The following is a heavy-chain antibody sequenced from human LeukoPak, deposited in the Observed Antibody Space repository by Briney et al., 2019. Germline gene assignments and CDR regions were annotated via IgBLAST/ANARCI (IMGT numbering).Heavy chain of an antibody. CDR1: GGSSSSSNW. Sequence: SGTLSLTCAVSGGSSSSSNWWNWVRRPPGKGLEWIGEIDHSGRTNYNPSLKSRVTISVDKSKNQISLKLSSVTAVDTAVYYCASKEYYYYGMDVWGQGTTVTVSS. V-gene: IGHV4-4*02. J-gene: IGHJ6*01. CDR2: IDHSGRT. CDR3: ASKEYYYYGMDV.